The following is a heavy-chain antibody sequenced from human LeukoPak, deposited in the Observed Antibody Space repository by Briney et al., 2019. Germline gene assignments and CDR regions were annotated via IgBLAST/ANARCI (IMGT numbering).Heavy chain of an antibody. CDR2: ISGSGGST. J-gene: IGHJ5*02. V-gene: IGHV3-23*01. CDR3: AKEEVDTAMEYNWFDP. Sequence: PGGSLRLSCAASGFTVSSNYMSWVRQAPGKGLEWVSAISGSGGSTYYADSVKGRFTISRDNSKNTLYLQMNSLRAEDTAVYYCAKEEVDTAMEYNWFDPWGQGTLVTVSS. D-gene: IGHD5-18*01. CDR1: GFTVSSNY.